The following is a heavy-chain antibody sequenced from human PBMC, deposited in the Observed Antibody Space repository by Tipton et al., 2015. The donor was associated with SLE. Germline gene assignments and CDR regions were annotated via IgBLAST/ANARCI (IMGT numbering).Heavy chain of an antibody. CDR3: AKDMIKAFDI. D-gene: IGHD3-16*01. V-gene: IGHV3-23*01. CDR2: ISGSGDST. CDR1: GFTFSSYA. J-gene: IGHJ3*02. Sequence: SLRLSCAASGFTFSSYAMSWVRQAPGKGLEWVSAISGSGDSTYYADSVKGRFTISRDNSKNTLYLQMNSLRAEDSAVYYCAKDMIKAFDIWGQGTMLAVSS.